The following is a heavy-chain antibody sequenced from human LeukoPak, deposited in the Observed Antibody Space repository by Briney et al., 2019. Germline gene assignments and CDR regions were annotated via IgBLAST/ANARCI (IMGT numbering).Heavy chain of an antibody. Sequence: NPSETLSLTCTVSGGSISSYYWSWIRQPPGKGLEWIGYIYYSGSTNYNPSLKSRVTISLDTSKNQFFLKLSSVTAADTAVYYCARAVSGSSLDYWGQGTLVTVSS. CDR2: IYYSGST. CDR1: GGSISSYY. CDR3: ARAVSGSSLDY. V-gene: IGHV4-59*01. J-gene: IGHJ4*02. D-gene: IGHD1-26*01.